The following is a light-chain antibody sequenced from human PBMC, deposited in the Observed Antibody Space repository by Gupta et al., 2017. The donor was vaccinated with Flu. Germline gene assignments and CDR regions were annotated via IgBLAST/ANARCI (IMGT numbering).Light chain of an antibody. Sequence: QKPGQSPVLVIYKDSKRSAVIPDRFSASHSGNTATLTIRGTQAMAEADYYCLAWDNNTVVFGGGTKLTVL. CDR2: KDS. J-gene: IGLJ2*01. V-gene: IGLV3-1*01. CDR3: LAWDNNTVV.